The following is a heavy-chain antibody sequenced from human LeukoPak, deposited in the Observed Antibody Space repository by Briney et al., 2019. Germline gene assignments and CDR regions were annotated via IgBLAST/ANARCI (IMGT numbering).Heavy chain of an antibody. CDR1: GFTLRSYA. CDR3: ARGSEWSSGVSDY. D-gene: IGHD3-3*01. Sequence: PGGSLRLSCAASGFTLRSYAMSWVRQAPGKGREGGSSISGSSSYIYYADSVKGRFTISSDNAKNSLYLQMNSLRAEDTAVYYCARGSEWSSGVSDYWGQGTLVTVSS. V-gene: IGHV3-21*01. J-gene: IGHJ4*02. CDR2: ISGSSSYI.